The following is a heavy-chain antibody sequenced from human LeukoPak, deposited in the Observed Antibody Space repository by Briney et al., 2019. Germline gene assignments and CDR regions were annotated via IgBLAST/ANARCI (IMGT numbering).Heavy chain of an antibody. CDR2: INHSGST. D-gene: IGHD4-17*01. CDR3: ARGERTTVTPNNWFDP. V-gene: IGHV4-34*01. J-gene: IGHJ5*02. CDR1: GGSFSGYY. Sequence: KPSETLSLTCAVYGGSFSGYYWSWIRQPPGKGLEWIGEINHSGSTNYNPSLKSRVTISVDTSKNQFSLKLNSVTAADTAVYYCARGERTTVTPNNWFDPWGQGTLVTVSS.